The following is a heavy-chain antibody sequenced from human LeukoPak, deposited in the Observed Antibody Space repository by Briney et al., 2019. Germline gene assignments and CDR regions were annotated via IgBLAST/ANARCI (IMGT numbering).Heavy chain of an antibody. V-gene: IGHV3-23*01. CDR2: FSGRGGGT. Sequence: TGGSLRLSCAACGFTFSSYAMSWVRQARGKGLEWVSAFSGRGGGTYYAASVKGRSTISRDNAKNSLYLQMNSLRAEDTAVYYCARVHATPKWYAALYFDYWGQGTLVTVSS. CDR3: ARVHATPKWYAALYFDY. D-gene: IGHD2-15*01. CDR1: GFTFSSYA. J-gene: IGHJ4*02.